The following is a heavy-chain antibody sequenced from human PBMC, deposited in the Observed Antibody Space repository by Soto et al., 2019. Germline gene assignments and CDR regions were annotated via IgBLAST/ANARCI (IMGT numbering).Heavy chain of an antibody. V-gene: IGHV1-69*01. Sequence: QVQLVQSGAEVKKPGSSVKVSCKASGGTFSSYAISWVRQAPGQGHEWMGGIIPIFGTANYAQKFQGRVTITADESTSTAYMELSSLRSEDTAVYYCASSGCSGGSCYPEFDYWGQGTLVTVSS. CDR3: ASSGCSGGSCYPEFDY. D-gene: IGHD2-15*01. CDR2: IIPIFGTA. CDR1: GGTFSSYA. J-gene: IGHJ4*02.